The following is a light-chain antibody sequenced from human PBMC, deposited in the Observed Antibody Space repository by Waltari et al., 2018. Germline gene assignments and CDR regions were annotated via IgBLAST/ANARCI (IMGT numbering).Light chain of an antibody. J-gene: IGKJ4*01. CDR2: AAS. V-gene: IGKV1-39*01. CDR3: QQANSFPLT. Sequence: DIQMTQSPSSLSASVGDRVTITCRASQSISSYLNWYQQKPGKPPKILIYAASTLQSGVPSRFSGSGSGTDFTLTISTLQPEDFAIYYCQQANSFPLTFGGGTKVEIK. CDR1: QSISSY.